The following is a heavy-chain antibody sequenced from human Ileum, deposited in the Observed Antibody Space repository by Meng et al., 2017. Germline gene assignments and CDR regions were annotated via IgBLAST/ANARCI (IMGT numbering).Heavy chain of an antibody. D-gene: IGHD3-16*01. CDR2: ITYGGTT. CDR3: ANWGGLGH. Sequence: EVQLLESGGVLVQPGGSLRLSCVASGFTFSSYGMNGARQAPGKGLEWVSGITYGGTTFYADSAKGRFTISRDNSKNTVFLQMNSLRADDTAVYYCANWGGLGHWGQGVLVTVSS. CDR1: GFTFSSYG. J-gene: IGHJ4*02. V-gene: IGHV3-23*01.